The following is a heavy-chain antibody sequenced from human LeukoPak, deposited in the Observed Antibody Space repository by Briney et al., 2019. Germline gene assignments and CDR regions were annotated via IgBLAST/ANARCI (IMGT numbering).Heavy chain of an antibody. CDR2: IKQNGGEK. V-gene: IGHV3-7*01. Sequence: PGGSLRLSCAASGFTFSTYWVSWVRQAPGKGPEWVASIKQNGGEKYYVDSVKGRFTISRDNAKNSVFLQMNSLRVEDTALYYCARESSSGFDYWGQGTLVTVSS. CDR1: GFTFSTYW. J-gene: IGHJ4*02. D-gene: IGHD6-13*01. CDR3: ARESSSGFDY.